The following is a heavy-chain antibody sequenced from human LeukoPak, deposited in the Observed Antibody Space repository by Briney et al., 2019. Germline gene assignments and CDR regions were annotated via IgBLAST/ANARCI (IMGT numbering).Heavy chain of an antibody. Sequence: TLSLTCTVSGGSISSDYWSWIRQPPGKGLEWIGYIYYSGSTNYNPSLRSRVTISVDTSKNQFSLKLSSVTAADTAVYYCARDRWEGGDYWGQGTLVTVSS. J-gene: IGHJ4*02. CDR1: GGSISSDY. CDR3: ARDRWEGGDY. D-gene: IGHD1-26*01. V-gene: IGHV4-59*12. CDR2: IYYSGST.